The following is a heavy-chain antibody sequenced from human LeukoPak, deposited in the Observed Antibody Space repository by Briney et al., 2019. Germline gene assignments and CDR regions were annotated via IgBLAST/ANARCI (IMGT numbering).Heavy chain of an antibody. Sequence: GASVKVSCKASGYTFTSYAMNWVRQAPGQGLEWMGWISPNSGDTDIAQKFQGRVTMTRDTSIATSYMEVDSLTSDATAVYYCARESACGTTNCLAPADWLDPWGQGTLVIVSS. CDR2: ISPNSGDT. CDR1: GYTFTSYA. V-gene: IGHV1-2*02. J-gene: IGHJ5*02. D-gene: IGHD2-2*01. CDR3: ARESACGTTNCLAPADWLDP.